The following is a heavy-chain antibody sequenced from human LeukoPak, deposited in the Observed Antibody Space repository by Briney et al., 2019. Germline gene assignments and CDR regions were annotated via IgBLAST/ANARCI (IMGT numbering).Heavy chain of an antibody. CDR1: GFTFSSYS. D-gene: IGHD6-6*01. J-gene: IGHJ4*02. Sequence: GGSLRLSCAASGFTFSSYSMNWVRQAPGKGLEWVSSISSSSSYIYYADSVKGRFNISRDNAKNSLYLQMNSLRAEDTAVYYCARGMYSSSSPFDYWGQGTLVTVSS. V-gene: IGHV3-21*01. CDR2: ISSSSSYI. CDR3: ARGMYSSSSPFDY.